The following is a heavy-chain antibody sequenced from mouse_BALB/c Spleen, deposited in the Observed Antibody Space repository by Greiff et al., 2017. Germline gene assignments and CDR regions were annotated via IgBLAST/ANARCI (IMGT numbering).Heavy chain of an antibody. CDR3: ARAQVDYAMDY. D-gene: IGHD3-2*02. CDR2: ISDGGSYT. V-gene: IGHV5-4*02. Sequence: EVNVVESGGGLVKPGGSLKLSCAASGFTFSDYYMYWVRQTPEKRLEWVATISDGGSYTYYPDSVKGRFTISRDNAKNNLYLQMSSLKSEDTAMYYCARAQVDYAMDYWGQGTSVTVSS. J-gene: IGHJ4*01. CDR1: GFTFSDYY.